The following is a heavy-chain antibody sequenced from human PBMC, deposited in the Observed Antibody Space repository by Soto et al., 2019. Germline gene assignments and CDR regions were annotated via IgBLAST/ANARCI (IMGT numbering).Heavy chain of an antibody. D-gene: IGHD3-3*01. CDR3: AKTFTTSGVSSRGRGALLDS. Sequence: GGSLRLSCAASGFTFSVYGMHWVRQAPGKGLEWVAVISHEGSSKHYADSVQGRFTISRDNARNTVSLLMNSLRAEDTAIYYCAKTFTTSGVSSRGRGALLDSWGQGTLVTVSS. CDR1: GFTFSVYG. CDR2: ISHEGSSK. J-gene: IGHJ4*02. V-gene: IGHV3-30*18.